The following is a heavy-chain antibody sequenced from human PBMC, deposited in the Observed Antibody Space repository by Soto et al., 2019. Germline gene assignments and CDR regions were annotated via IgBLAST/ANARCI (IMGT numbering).Heavy chain of an antibody. D-gene: IGHD5-12*01. J-gene: IGHJ6*02. V-gene: IGHV1-8*01. CDR2: LNPNSGNR. CDR3: AIRAGHDYYYGMDV. CDR1: GYTFTSYD. Sequence: QVQLVQSGAEVKKPGASVKVSCKASGYTFTSYDINWVRQATGQGLEWMGWLNPNSGNRGFAQNFQGRVTMSSDTSIRTAYMDLSSLRSEDTAVYYCAIRAGHDYYYGMDVWGQGTTVTVS.